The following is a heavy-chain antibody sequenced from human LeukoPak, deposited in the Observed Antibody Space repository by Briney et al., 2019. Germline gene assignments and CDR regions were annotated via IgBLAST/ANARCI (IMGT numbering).Heavy chain of an antibody. Sequence: SVKVSFKVSGGTFSSYAISWVRQAPGQGLEWMGRIIPILGIANYAQKFQGRVTITADKSTSTAYMELSSLRSEDTAVYYCARIKKNCSNNTCYVPHTPSPPGGMDVWGQGTTVTVSS. CDR2: IIPILGIA. CDR1: GGTFSSYA. V-gene: IGHV1-69*04. J-gene: IGHJ6*02. CDR3: ARIKKNCSNNTCYVPHTPSPPGGMDV. D-gene: IGHD2-2*01.